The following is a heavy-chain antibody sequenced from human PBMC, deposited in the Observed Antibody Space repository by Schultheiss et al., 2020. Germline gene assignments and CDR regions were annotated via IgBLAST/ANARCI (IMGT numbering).Heavy chain of an antibody. CDR1: GFTFSSYW. J-gene: IGHJ4*02. V-gene: IGHV3-7*03. Sequence: GGSLSLSCAASGFTFSSYWMSWVRQAPGKGLEWVANIKQDGSEKYYVDSVKGRFTISRDNAKNSLYLQMNSLRAEDTAVYYCARGHYYGSGRPLDYWGQGTLVTVSS. CDR2: IKQDGSEK. CDR3: ARGHYYGSGRPLDY. D-gene: IGHD3-10*01.